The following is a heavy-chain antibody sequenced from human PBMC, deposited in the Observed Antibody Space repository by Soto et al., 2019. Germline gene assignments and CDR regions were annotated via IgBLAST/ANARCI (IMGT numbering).Heavy chain of an antibody. J-gene: IGHJ6*02. Sequence: EVPLVESGGGLIQPGGSLRLSCAVSGLTVSSYAMSWVRQAPGEGLEWVSVIYASDSTHYADSVKGRFTISRDNSKNTLFLQMNRLRAEDTAVYYCAKGWMDVWGQGTTVTVS. CDR1: GLTVSSYA. CDR3: AKGWMDV. CDR2: IYASDST. V-gene: IGHV3-53*01.